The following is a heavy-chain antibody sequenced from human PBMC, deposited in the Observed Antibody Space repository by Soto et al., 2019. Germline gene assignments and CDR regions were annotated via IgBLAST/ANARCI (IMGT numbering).Heavy chain of an antibody. CDR2: IYYSGST. D-gene: IGHD3-10*01. J-gene: IGHJ4*02. CDR1: GGSISSSSYY. V-gene: IGHV4-39*01. Sequence: QLQLQESGPGLVKPSETLSLTCTVSGGSISSSSYYWGWIRQPPGKGLEWIGSIYYSGSTYYNPSLKSRVTISVDTSKNQFSLKLSSVTAADTAVYYCARQQGSMDQFDYWGQGTLVTVSS. CDR3: ARQQGSMDQFDY.